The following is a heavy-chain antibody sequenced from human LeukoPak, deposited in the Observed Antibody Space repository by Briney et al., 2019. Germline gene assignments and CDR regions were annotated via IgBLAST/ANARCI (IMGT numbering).Heavy chain of an antibody. CDR3: ARRLYQLQRMVDWFDP. Sequence: GESLQISCQVSGDTFTDLWIGWVRHLPGKGLEWVAIINPGESQIRYSPSLQGQVTISADKSTTTVYLQWTSLRASDTAIYYCARRLYQLQRMVDWFDPWGQGTLVTVSS. CDR1: GDTFTDLW. V-gene: IGHV5-51*01. D-gene: IGHD1-1*01. CDR2: INPGESQI. J-gene: IGHJ5*02.